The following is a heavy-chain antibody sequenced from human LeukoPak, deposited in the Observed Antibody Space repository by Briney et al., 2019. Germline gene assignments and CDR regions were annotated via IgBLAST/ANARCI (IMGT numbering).Heavy chain of an antibody. J-gene: IGHJ4*02. CDR3: ARDRPNYYGSDGHYYRRDGDY. CDR2: ITSRGEST. Sequence: GGSLRLSCAASGFTFDDYGMSWVRQAPGKGLQWVSSITSRGESTWYVDSVKGRFTITRDNSENTLYLQMHSLRAEDTAVYYCARDRPNYYGSDGHYYRRDGDYWGRGTLVSVSS. CDR1: GFTFDDYG. V-gene: IGHV3-23*01. D-gene: IGHD3-22*01.